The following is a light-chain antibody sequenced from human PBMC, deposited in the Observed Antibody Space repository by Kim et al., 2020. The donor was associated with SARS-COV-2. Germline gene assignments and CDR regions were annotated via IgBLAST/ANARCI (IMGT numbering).Light chain of an antibody. V-gene: IGKV3-15*01. CDR3: QQSDNWPLS. J-gene: IGKJ4*01. CDR1: QSISSN. CDR2: DAS. Sequence: PRGESATPSCRASQSISSNLAWYQQKPGQAPRLLIYDASMRATGIPARFSGSGSGTEFTLTISSLQSEDFAVYFCQQSDNWPLSFGGGTKVDIK.